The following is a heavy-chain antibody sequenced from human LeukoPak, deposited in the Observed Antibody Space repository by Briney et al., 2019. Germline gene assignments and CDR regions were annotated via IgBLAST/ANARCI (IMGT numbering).Heavy chain of an antibody. J-gene: IGHJ4*02. CDR3: VTVSSFDY. Sequence: PGGSLRLSCAASGFTFSDHYMDWVRQAAGKGLEWVGRIRNKANSHNTEYAASVKDRFTISRDDSMNSLYLQMNSLKTEDTAVYYCVTVSSFDYWGQGTLVTVSS. CDR2: IRNKANSHNT. V-gene: IGHV3-72*01. CDR1: GFTFSDHY.